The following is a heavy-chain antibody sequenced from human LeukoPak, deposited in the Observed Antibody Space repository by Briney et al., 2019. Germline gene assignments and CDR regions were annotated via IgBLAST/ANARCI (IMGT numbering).Heavy chain of an antibody. J-gene: IGHJ4*02. CDR1: GFTFSSYA. V-gene: IGHV3-30-3*01. Sequence: GRSLRLSCAASGFTFSSYAMHWVRQAPGKGLEWVAVISYDGSNKYYADSVKGRFTISRDNSKNTLYPQMNSLRAEDTAVYYCARGSNCGDYYYYFDYWGQGTLVTVSS. D-gene: IGHD4-17*01. CDR3: ARGSNCGDYYYYFDY. CDR2: ISYDGSNK.